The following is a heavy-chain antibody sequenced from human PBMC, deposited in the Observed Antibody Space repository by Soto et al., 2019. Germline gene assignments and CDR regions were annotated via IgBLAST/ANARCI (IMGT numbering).Heavy chain of an antibody. CDR2: ISAYNGNT. V-gene: IGHV1-18*01. D-gene: IGHD6-13*01. J-gene: IGHJ6*02. CDR3: ARDDQMSRAAAGTYYYYGMDV. Sequence: ASVKVSCKASGYTFTSYGISWVRQAPGQGLEWMGWISAYNGNTNYAQKLQGRVTMTTDTSTSTAYMELRSRRSDDTAVYYCARDDQMSRAAAGTYYYYGMDVWGQGNKVTVSS. CDR1: GYTFTSYG.